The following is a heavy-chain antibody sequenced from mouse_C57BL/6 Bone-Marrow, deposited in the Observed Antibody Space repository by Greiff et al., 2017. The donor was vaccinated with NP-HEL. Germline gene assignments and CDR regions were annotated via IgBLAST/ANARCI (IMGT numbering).Heavy chain of an antibody. CDR3: APEVSITTVVATDY. CDR2: IYPGDGDT. D-gene: IGHD1-1*01. Sequence: VQLQQSGPELVKPGASVKISCKASVYAFSSSWLNWVQQRPGTGLEWIGRIYPGDGDTNYNGKFKGKATLTADKSSSTAYMQLSSLTSEDSAVYFCAPEVSITTVVATDYWGQGTTLTVSS. CDR1: VYAFSSSW. J-gene: IGHJ2*01. V-gene: IGHV1-82*01.